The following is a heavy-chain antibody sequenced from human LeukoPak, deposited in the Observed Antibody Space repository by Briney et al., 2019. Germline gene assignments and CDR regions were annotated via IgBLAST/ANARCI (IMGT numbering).Heavy chain of an antibody. CDR3: SRVGGNSVYNWFDP. Sequence: SETLSLTCTVSGYSISSNYYWGWIRQPPGKGLEWIGSIYHSGSTYYNPSLKSRVTISVDTSKNQFSLKLSSVTAADTAVYYCSRVGGNSVYNWFDPWGQGTLVTVSS. J-gene: IGHJ5*02. V-gene: IGHV4-38-2*02. D-gene: IGHD4-23*01. CDR2: IYHSGST. CDR1: GYSISSNYY.